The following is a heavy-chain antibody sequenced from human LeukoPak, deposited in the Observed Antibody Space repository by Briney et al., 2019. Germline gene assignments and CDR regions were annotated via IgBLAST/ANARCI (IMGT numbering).Heavy chain of an antibody. Sequence: GGSLRLSCAASGFIFSSFGMHWVRQAPGKGLEWVSGISPNGVITYYADSVKGRFTISRDNSKGTVYLQMNSLRPEDTAVYYCAKDDAWLQYGNWGRGTLVTVSS. CDR1: GFIFSSFG. V-gene: IGHV3-23*01. J-gene: IGHJ4*02. CDR2: ISPNGVIT. CDR3: AKDDAWLQYGN. D-gene: IGHD5-24*01.